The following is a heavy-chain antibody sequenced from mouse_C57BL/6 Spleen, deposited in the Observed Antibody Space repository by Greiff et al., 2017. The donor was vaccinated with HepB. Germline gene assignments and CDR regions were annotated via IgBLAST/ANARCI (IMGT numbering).Heavy chain of an antibody. D-gene: IGHD2-4*01. CDR1: GFTFSDYG. CDR2: ISSGSSTI. CDR3: ERDYDGVDY. V-gene: IGHV5-17*01. J-gene: IGHJ4*01. Sequence: EVQGVESGGGLVKPGGSLKLSCAASGFTFSDYGMHWVRQAPEKGLGWVAYISSGSSTIYYADTVKGRFTISRDNAKTTLFLHMTSRRSEDTAMYYCERDYDGVDYWGQGTTVTVSS.